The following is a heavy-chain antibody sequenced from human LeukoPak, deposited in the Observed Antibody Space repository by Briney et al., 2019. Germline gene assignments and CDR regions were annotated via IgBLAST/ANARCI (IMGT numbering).Heavy chain of an antibody. V-gene: IGHV3-30*02. CDR2: IRYDGIVK. J-gene: IGHJ4*02. D-gene: IGHD6-19*01. CDR3: AKGGNSGWNFVDY. CDR1: GFTFRSYG. Sequence: GGSLRLSCEASGFTFRSYGMSWVRQAPGKGLEWVAFIRYDGIVKHYADSVKGRLTISRDNAKNTLFVQMNNLRGEDTAVYYCAKGGNSGWNFVDYWGQGTLVTVSS.